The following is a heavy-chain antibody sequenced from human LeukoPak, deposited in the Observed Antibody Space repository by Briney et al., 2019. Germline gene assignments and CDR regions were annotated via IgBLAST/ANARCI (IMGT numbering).Heavy chain of an antibody. CDR3: ARKGGESSTSHYYYYGMDV. CDR2: IWYDGSNK. V-gene: IGHV3-33*01. Sequence: PGGSLRLSCAASGFTFSSYGMHLVRQAPGKGLEWVAVIWYDGSNKYYADSVKGRFTISRDNSKNTLYLQMNSLRAEDTAVYYCARKGGESSTSHYYYYGMDVWGQGTTVTVSS. J-gene: IGHJ6*02. D-gene: IGHD2-2*01. CDR1: GFTFSSYG.